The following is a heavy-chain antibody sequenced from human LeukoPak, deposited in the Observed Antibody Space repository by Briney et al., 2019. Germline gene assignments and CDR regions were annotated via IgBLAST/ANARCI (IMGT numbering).Heavy chain of an antibody. CDR1: GIIITSYW. CDR3: ASHSYGYNH. J-gene: IGHJ5*02. CDR2: IKQDGSEK. V-gene: IGHV3-7*01. D-gene: IGHD3-16*01. Sequence: GESLRLSCAASGIIITSYWMSWVRQTPGKGLEWVANIKQDGSEKNYVDSVKGRFTIFRDNARNSLYLQMNSLRAEDMAVYYCASHSYGYNHWGQGTLVIVSS.